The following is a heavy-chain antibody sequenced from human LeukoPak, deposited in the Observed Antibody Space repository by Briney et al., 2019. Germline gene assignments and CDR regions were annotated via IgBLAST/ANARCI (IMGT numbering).Heavy chain of an antibody. CDR1: GGSFSGYY. J-gene: IGHJ4*02. Sequence: SETLSLTCAVYGGSFSGYYWGWIRQPPGKGLEWIGEINHSGSTNYNPSLKSRVTISVYTSKNQFSLKLSSVTAADTAVYYCARGLSVVTPLDYWGQGTLVTVSS. V-gene: IGHV4-34*01. CDR3: ARGLSVVTPLDY. D-gene: IGHD4-23*01. CDR2: INHSGST.